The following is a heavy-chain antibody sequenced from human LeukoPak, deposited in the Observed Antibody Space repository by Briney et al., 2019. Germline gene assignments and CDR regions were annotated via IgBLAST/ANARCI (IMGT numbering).Heavy chain of an antibody. J-gene: IGHJ4*02. CDR2: IYSSGNT. Sequence: KPSETLSLTCFVSGGSIRGYLVTWIRQSAGKGLEWVGRIYSSGNTDYSPSLESRLTMSVETSKNQVSLRLRSVTGADTAVYYCARGKYDTTGYYRQFDYWGQGTLVTVSS. CDR3: ARGKYDTTGYYRQFDY. D-gene: IGHD3-22*01. V-gene: IGHV4-4*07. CDR1: GGSIRGYL.